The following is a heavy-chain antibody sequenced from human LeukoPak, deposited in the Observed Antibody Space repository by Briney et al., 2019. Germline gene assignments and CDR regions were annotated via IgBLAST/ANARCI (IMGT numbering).Heavy chain of an antibody. J-gene: IGHJ4*02. V-gene: IGHV1-69*06. CDR3: ARGVGYGSGSLGY. CDR1: GGTFSSYA. Sequence: WASVKVSCKASGGTFSSYAISWVRQAPGQGLEWMGGIIPIFGTANYAQKFQGRVTITADKSTSTAYMELSSLRSEDTAVYYCARGVGYGSGSLGYWGQGTLVTASS. CDR2: IIPIFGTA. D-gene: IGHD3-10*01.